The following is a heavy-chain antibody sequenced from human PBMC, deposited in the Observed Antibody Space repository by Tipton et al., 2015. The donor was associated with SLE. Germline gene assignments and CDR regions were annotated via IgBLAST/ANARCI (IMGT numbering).Heavy chain of an antibody. Sequence: LSLTYTVSGGSMNSYYWSWIRQPAGKGLEWIGRFFASGGANYNPSLRSRVTISLDTSKNQLSLNLNSVAATDTAVYFCAASRAKTLGNWFDPWGQGTLVTVSS. J-gene: IGHJ5*02. D-gene: IGHD7-27*01. V-gene: IGHV4-4*07. CDR2: FFASGGA. CDR1: GGSMNSYY. CDR3: AASRAKTLGNWFDP.